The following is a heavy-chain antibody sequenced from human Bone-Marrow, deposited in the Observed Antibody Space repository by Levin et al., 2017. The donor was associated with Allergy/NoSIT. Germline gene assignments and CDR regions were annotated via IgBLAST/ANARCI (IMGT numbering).Heavy chain of an antibody. J-gene: IGHJ4*02. D-gene: IGHD3-16*02. CDR2: IDPSGETT. CDR1: GFTLSTYA. Sequence: GGSLRLSCAVSGFTLSTYAMSWVRQGPGKGLEWVSSIDPSGETTYYSNSVKGRFTISRDNSKNTVYLQMNSLTGDDTAAYFCASHHGIIIKYYFDYWGQGTLVAVSS. V-gene: IGHV3-23*01. CDR3: ASHHGIIIKYYFDY.